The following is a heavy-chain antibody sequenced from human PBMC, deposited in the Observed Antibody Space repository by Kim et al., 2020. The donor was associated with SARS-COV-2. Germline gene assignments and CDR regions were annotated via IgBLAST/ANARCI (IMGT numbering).Heavy chain of an antibody. CDR3: ARGSGGVLRYFDWLPPTRDYYYGMDV. Sequence: ASVKVSCKASGYTFTSYAMHWVRQAPGQRLEWMGWINAGNGNTKYSQKFQGRVTITRDTSASTAYMELSSLRSEDTAVYYCARGSGGVLRYFDWLPPTRDYYYGMDVWGQGTTVTVSS. CDR1: GYTFTSYA. V-gene: IGHV1-3*01. J-gene: IGHJ6*02. CDR2: INAGNGNT. D-gene: IGHD3-9*01.